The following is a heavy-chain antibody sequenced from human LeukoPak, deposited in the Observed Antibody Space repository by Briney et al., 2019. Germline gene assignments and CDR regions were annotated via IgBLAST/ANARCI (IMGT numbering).Heavy chain of an antibody. V-gene: IGHV3-30*03. CDR3: ARRSGYSSSWGLDAFDI. D-gene: IGHD6-13*01. J-gene: IGHJ3*02. CDR1: GFTFRNYP. CDR2: ISYDAFAQ. Sequence: PGTSLRLSCVASGFTFRNYPMNWVRQAPGKGLEWVAVISYDAFAQYYGDSVRGRFTISRDDSKNTLFLHMNSLTVEDTAVYFCARRSGYSSSWGLDAFDIWGHGTMVIVSS.